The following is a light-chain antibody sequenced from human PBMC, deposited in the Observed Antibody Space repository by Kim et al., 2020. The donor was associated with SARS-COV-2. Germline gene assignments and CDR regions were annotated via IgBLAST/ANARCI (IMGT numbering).Light chain of an antibody. J-gene: IGKJ3*01. CDR2: DAT. V-gene: IGKV1-9*01. Sequence: IHLTQSPSSLSASVGDRFTITCRASQGISRYLAWYQQIPGKAPNLLIYDATTLQSGVPSRFSGGGSGTDFTLTISSLQPEDFATYYCQQLNSFPPVFGPGTKVDIK. CDR3: QQLNSFPPV. CDR1: QGISRY.